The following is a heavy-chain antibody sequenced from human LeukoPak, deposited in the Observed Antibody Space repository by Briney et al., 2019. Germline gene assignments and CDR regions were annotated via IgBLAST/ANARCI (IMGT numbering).Heavy chain of an antibody. V-gene: IGHV3-30-3*01. CDR2: ISYDGSNK. CDR3: ARGRAVAGTDGVDY. CDR1: GFTFSSYA. J-gene: IGHJ4*02. Sequence: GRSLRLSCAASGFTFSSYAMHWVRQAPGKGLEWVAVISYDGSNKYYADSVKGRFTISRDNSKNTLYLQMNSLRAEDTAVYYCARGRAVAGTDGVDYWGQGTLVTVSS. D-gene: IGHD6-19*01.